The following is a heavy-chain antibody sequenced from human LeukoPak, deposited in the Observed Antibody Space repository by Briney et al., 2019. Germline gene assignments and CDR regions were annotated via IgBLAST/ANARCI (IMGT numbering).Heavy chain of an antibody. CDR3: ARFRDDFPDY. Sequence: GESLKISCNGSGYSFTSYWIGWVRQMPGKGLEWMGIIFPGDSDSRYSPSFQGQVTISVDKSISTAYLQWNSLKASDTAIYYCARFRDDFPDYWGQGTLIIVS. CDR2: IFPGDSDS. CDR1: GYSFTSYW. J-gene: IGHJ4*02. V-gene: IGHV5-51*01. D-gene: IGHD5-24*01.